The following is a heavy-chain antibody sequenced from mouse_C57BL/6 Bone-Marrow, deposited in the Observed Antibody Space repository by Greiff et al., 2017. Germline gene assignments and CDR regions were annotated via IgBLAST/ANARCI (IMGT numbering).Heavy chain of an antibody. D-gene: IGHD1-1*01. J-gene: IGHJ2*01. CDR2: IYPGDGDT. CDR3: APGAYGSY. Sequence: QVQLQQSGPELVKPGASVKISCKASGYAFSSSWMNGVKQRPGKGLEWIGRIYPGDGDTNYNGKFKGKATLTADKSSSTAYMQLSSLTSEDSAVYFCAPGAYGSYWGQGTTLTVSS. V-gene: IGHV1-82*01. CDR1: GYAFSSSW.